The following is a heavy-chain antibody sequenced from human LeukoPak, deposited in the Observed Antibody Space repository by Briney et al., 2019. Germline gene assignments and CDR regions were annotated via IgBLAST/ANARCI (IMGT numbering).Heavy chain of an antibody. CDR1: AFSLSDYW. V-gene: IGHV3-7*01. Sequence: GGSLRLSCAASAFSLSDYWMNWVRQAPGKGLEWVASIKQDGSEKYYVDCVKCRFTISRDYAKNSLYLQMNTLRAEYTAVYYCLRDRGYSTYDWWGEGTLVTVSS. J-gene: IGHJ4*02. CDR2: IKQDGSEK. CDR3: LRDRGYSTYDW. D-gene: IGHD5-12*01.